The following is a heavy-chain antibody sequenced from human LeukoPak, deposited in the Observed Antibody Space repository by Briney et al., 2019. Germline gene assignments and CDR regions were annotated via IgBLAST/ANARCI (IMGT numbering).Heavy chain of an antibody. J-gene: IGHJ3*02. CDR3: TRARIQLWSDAFDI. Sequence: GGSLRLSCTASGFTFGDYAMSWVRQAPGKGLEWVGFIRSKAYGGTTEYAASVKGRFTISRDDSKSLAYLQMNSLKTEDTAVYYCTRARIQLWSDAFDIWGQGTMVTVSS. D-gene: IGHD5-18*01. CDR2: IRSKAYGGTT. V-gene: IGHV3-49*04. CDR1: GFTFGDYA.